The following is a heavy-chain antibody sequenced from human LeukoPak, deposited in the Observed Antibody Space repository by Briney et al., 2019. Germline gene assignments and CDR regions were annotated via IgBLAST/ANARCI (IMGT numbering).Heavy chain of an antibody. CDR1: GGSISSSSYY. J-gene: IGHJ4*02. CDR3: ARQPSRSYLGSGGRDY. Sequence: SETLSLTCTASGGSISSSSYYWGWIRQPPGKGLEWIGGIYYSGSTYYNPSLKSRVTISVDTSKNQFSLKLSSVTAADTAVYYCARQPSRSYLGSGGRDYWGQGTLVTVSS. V-gene: IGHV4-39*01. CDR2: IYYSGST. D-gene: IGHD1-26*01.